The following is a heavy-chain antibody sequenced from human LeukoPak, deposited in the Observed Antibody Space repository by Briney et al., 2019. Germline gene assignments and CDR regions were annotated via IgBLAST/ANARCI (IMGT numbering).Heavy chain of an antibody. CDR2: INPGDSDT. CDR1: GYSFSNYW. V-gene: IGHV5-51*01. CDR3: ARRFGTYYYDSSGYSGAFDI. Sequence: GESLKISCKGSGYSFSNYWIGWVRQMPGKGLEWMGIINPGDSDTRYSPSFQGQVTISADKSISTAYLQWSSLKASDTAMYYCARRFGTYYYDSSGYSGAFDIWGQGTMVTVSS. J-gene: IGHJ3*02. D-gene: IGHD3-22*01.